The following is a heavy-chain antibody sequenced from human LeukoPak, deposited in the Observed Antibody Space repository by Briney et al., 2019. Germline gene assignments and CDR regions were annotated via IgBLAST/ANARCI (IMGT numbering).Heavy chain of an antibody. CDR1: GGSFSGYY. J-gene: IGHJ5*02. CDR2: INHSGST. CDR3: ARGICSSTSCYLYWFDP. V-gene: IGHV4-34*01. D-gene: IGHD2-2*01. Sequence: PSETLSLTCAVYGGSFSGYYWTWIRQPPGKGLEWIGEINHSGSTNYNPSLKSRVTISVDTSKNQFSLNLSSVTAADTAVYYCARGICSSTSCYLYWFDPWGQGTLVTVSS.